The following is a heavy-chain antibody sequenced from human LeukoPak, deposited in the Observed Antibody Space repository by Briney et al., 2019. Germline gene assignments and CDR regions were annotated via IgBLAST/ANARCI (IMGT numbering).Heavy chain of an antibody. CDR2: ISGSGDST. V-gene: IGHV3-23*01. Sequence: PGGSLRLSRAASGFTFSSYAMSWVRQAPGKGLDWDSTISGSGDSTYYADSVKGRFTISRDNSKNTLYLQMNSLRAEDTAVYYCAKISFYFGSGGYRPVNEGFDYWGQGTLVTVSS. D-gene: IGHD3-10*01. J-gene: IGHJ4*02. CDR1: GFTFSSYA. CDR3: AKISFYFGSGGYRPVNEGFDY.